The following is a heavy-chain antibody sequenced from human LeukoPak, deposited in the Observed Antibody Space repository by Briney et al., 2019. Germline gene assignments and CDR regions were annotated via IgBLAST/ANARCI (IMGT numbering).Heavy chain of an antibody. CDR2: IYPGDSYT. CDR1: GYSFTNQW. Sequence: GESLKISCKGSGYSFTNQWIGWVRQMPGKGLEWMGIIYPGDSYTTYSPSFQGKVTISADKSINTAYLQWSSLQASDTAMYYCARTADISTGFGSDYWGQGTLVTVSS. CDR3: ARTADISTGFGSDY. D-gene: IGHD3-9*01. V-gene: IGHV5-51*01. J-gene: IGHJ4*02.